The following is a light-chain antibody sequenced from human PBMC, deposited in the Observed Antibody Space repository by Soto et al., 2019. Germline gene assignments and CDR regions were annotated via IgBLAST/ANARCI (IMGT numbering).Light chain of an antibody. CDR3: QQYSTLPHT. V-gene: IGKV3-20*01. Sequence: ENVLTQSPGTLSLSPGARATLSCRASQSVTNSFFAWYQPTPGQAPRLLIYGISNRATGIPDRFSGSGSGTDFTLTISRLEPEDFVVYYCQQYSTLPHTFGQGTKLEVK. J-gene: IGKJ2*01. CDR1: QSVTNSF. CDR2: GIS.